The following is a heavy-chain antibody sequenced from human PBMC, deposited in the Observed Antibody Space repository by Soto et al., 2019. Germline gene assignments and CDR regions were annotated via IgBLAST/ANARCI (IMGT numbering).Heavy chain of an antibody. D-gene: IGHD6-13*01. V-gene: IGHV3-23*01. Sequence: HPGGSLRLSCAASGFTISSYAMSWVRQAPGKGLEWVSTISGSGGSTYYADSVKGRFTISRDNSKNTLYLQMNSLRAEDAAVYYCAKASTSSSRYYFDYWGQGTLVTVSS. CDR1: GFTISSYA. J-gene: IGHJ4*02. CDR3: AKASTSSSRYYFDY. CDR2: ISGSGGST.